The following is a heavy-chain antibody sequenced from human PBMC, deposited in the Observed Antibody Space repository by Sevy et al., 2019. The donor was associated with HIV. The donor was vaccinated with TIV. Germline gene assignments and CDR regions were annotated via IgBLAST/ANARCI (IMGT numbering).Heavy chain of an antibody. CDR3: ARDPGFWYFDL. V-gene: IGHV3-48*02. D-gene: IGHD7-27*01. J-gene: IGHJ2*01. Sequence: GGSLRLSCAASGFSFSGYSMNWVRQAPGKGLEWVSYISTSSSSIHYADSMKGQFTVSRDNAKNSRYLQMNNLSDEDTAIYYCARDPGFWYFDLWGRGTLVTVSS. CDR2: ISTSSSSI. CDR1: GFSFSGYS.